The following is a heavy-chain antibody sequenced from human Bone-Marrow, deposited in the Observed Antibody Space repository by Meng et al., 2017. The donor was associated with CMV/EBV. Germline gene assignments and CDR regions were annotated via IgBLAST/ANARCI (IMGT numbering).Heavy chain of an antibody. D-gene: IGHD1-26*01. J-gene: IGHJ4*02. Sequence: ETLSLTCAASGFTFSTYWMHWVRQAPGKGLVWVSGINTDGSRTTSADSVKGRFTISRDNAKSTLYLQMNSLRADDTAVYYCAADSGSWFDYWGQGTLVTVSS. V-gene: IGHV3-74*01. CDR1: GFTFSTYW. CDR2: INTDGSRT. CDR3: AADSGSWFDY.